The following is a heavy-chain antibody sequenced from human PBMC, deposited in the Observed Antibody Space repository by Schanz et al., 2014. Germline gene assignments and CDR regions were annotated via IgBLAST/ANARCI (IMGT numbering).Heavy chain of an antibody. Sequence: VQLVESGGGVVRPGRSLRLSCAASGFTFSDSWMHWVRQAPGKGLVWVSRTSHDGSFTTFADSVKGRFTISRDNARNTLYLQMNSLRAEDTAVYYCTRDTDYHFDYWGQGTLVTVSS. J-gene: IGHJ4*02. D-gene: IGHD4-17*01. CDR3: TRDTDYHFDY. CDR2: TSHDGSFT. CDR1: GFTFSDSW. V-gene: IGHV3-74*01.